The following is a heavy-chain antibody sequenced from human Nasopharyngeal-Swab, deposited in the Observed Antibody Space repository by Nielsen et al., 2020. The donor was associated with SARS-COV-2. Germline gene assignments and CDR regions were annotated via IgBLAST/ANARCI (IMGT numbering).Heavy chain of an antibody. CDR3: AKGYGYGGDYYYYYGMDV. J-gene: IGHJ6*02. CDR1: GFTFDDYA. Sequence: SLKISCAASGFTFDDYAMHWVRQAPGKGLEWVSGISWNSGSIGYADSVKGRFTISRDNAKNSLYLQMNGLRAEDTALYYCAKGYGYGGDYYYYYGMDVWGQGTTVTVSS. V-gene: IGHV3-9*01. D-gene: IGHD5-18*01. CDR2: ISWNSGSI.